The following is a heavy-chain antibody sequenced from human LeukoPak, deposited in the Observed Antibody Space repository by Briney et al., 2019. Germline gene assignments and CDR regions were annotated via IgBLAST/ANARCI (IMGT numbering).Heavy chain of an antibody. CDR2: IKQDGSEQ. V-gene: IGHV3-7*01. Sequence: GGSLRLSCAASGFTFTTYWMGWVRHAPGKGLAWVANIKQDGSEQYYVDSVKGRFTISRDNAKNSLYLQMNSLRAEDTAVYYCAAALGSYYGPFAYWGQGTLVTVSS. D-gene: IGHD1-26*01. CDR3: AAALGSYYGPFAY. J-gene: IGHJ4*02. CDR1: GFTFTTYW.